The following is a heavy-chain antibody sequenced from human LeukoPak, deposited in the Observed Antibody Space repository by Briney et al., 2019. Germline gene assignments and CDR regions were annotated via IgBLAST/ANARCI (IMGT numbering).Heavy chain of an antibody. CDR1: GGSISSYY. J-gene: IGHJ3*02. V-gene: IGHV4-59*01. D-gene: IGHD5-18*01. CDR3: ASGRLVTPRGDHAFDI. Sequence: SETLSLTCTVSGGSISSYYWSWIRQPPGKGLEWLGYIYYSGSTNYNPSLKSRVTISVDTSKNQFSLKLSSVTAADTAVYYCASGRLVTPRGDHAFDIWGQGTMVTVSS. CDR2: IYYSGST.